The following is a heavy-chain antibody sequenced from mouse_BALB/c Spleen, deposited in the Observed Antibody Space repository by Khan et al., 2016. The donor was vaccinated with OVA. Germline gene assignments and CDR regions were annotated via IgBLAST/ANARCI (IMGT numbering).Heavy chain of an antibody. Sequence: EVQLQQSGAELVRPGALVKLSCKASGFNIEDYYMNWVKQRPEQGLEWIGWIDPENGDTIYDPKFQGQASITADTSSNTAYLQLSSLTSEDTAVYYCARMGYGNYWFAYWGQGTLVTVSA. CDR3: ARMGYGNYWFAY. CDR2: IDPENGDT. CDR1: GFNIEDYY. V-gene: IGHV14-1*02. J-gene: IGHJ3*01. D-gene: IGHD2-1*01.